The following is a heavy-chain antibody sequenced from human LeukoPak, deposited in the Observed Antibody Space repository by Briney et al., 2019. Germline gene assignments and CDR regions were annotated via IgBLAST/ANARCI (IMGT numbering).Heavy chain of an antibody. D-gene: IGHD6-13*01. CDR3: ARAVVAAAAEYFDY. CDR1: GFTFSSYS. Sequence: GGSLRLSCAASGFTFSSYSMNWVRQAPGKGLEWVSSISSSSSYIYYADSVKGRFTISRDNAKNSLYLQMNSLRAEDTAVYYCARAVVAAAAEYFDYWGQGTLVTVSS. CDR2: ISSSSSYI. J-gene: IGHJ4*02. V-gene: IGHV3-21*01.